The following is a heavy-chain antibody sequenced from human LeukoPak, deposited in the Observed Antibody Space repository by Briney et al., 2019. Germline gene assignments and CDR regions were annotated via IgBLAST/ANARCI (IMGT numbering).Heavy chain of an antibody. CDR2: MSGSGYYT. J-gene: IGHJ6*03. D-gene: IGHD3-3*01. CDR3: AKMEGQRLYDYCMDV. CDR1: GFAFSNFA. Sequence: GGSLRLSCAASGFAFSNFAMSWVRQGPGKGLEWVSAMSGSGYYTYYVESVKGRFTISRDNSKNTLYLHMNSLRADDTAVYYCAKMEGQRLYDYCMDVWGRGTTVTVSS. V-gene: IGHV3-23*01.